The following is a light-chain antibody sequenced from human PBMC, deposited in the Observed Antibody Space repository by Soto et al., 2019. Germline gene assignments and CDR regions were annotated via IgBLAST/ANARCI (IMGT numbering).Light chain of an antibody. CDR2: EVT. J-gene: IGLJ1*01. CDR1: SSDVGSYNY. V-gene: IGLV2-14*01. Sequence: QSALTQPASVSGSPGQSITISCTGTSSDVGSYNYVSWYQQYPGQAPKLMIYEVTYRPSGVPDRFSASKSGNTASLTISGLQAGDEADYYCSSYRTSSTYVFGTGTKVTVL. CDR3: SSYRTSSTYV.